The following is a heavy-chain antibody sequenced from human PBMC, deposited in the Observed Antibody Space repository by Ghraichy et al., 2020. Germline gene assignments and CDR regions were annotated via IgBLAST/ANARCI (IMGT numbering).Heavy chain of an antibody. J-gene: IGHJ5*02. CDR2: IHYSGSI. V-gene: IGHV4-59*08. D-gene: IGHD3-10*01. CDR1: GGSISDSY. Sequence: SQTLSLTCTVSGGSISDSYWNWIRQPPGKGLEWIAEIHYSGSIHYNPSVESRVTISSDTSKSQFSLKLTSGTAADTAVYYCAGLSRGWFGPWGQGILVTVSS. CDR3: AGLSRGWFGP.